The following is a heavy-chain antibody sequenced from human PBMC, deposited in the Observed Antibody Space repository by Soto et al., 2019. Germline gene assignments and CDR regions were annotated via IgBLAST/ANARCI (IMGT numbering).Heavy chain of an antibody. CDR3: ARDRGAYGMDV. CDR2: ISAYNGNT. Sequence: QVQLVQSGAEVKKPGASVKVSCKASGYTFTSYGISRVRQAPGQGLEWLGWISAYNGNTNYAQKLQGRVTMTTDTPTRTAYMELRSLRPEETAVYYCARDRGAYGMDVWGETDTVTVSS. V-gene: IGHV1-18*01. CDR1: GYTFTSYG. J-gene: IGHJ6*04.